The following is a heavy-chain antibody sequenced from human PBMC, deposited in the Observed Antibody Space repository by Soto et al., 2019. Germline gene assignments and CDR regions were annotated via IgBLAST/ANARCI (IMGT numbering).Heavy chain of an antibody. Sequence: GGSLRLSCAASGFTFSSYDMHWVRQATGKGLEWVSAIGTAGDTYYPGSVKGRFTISRENAKNSLYLQMNSLRAEDTAVYYCARAIDYGSGVYYFDYWGQGTLVTVSS. J-gene: IGHJ4*02. CDR2: IGTAGDT. CDR1: GFTFSSYD. CDR3: ARAIDYGSGVYYFDY. V-gene: IGHV3-13*01. D-gene: IGHD3-10*01.